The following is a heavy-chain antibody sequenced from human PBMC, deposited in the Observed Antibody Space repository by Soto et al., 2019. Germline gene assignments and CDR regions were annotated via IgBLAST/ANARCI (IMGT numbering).Heavy chain of an antibody. CDR1: GYTFNTYY. J-gene: IGHJ5*02. Sequence: QDQLVQSGTEVKKPGDSVRVSCEAVGYTFNTYYVHWVRQAPGQGLEWMGIINPSAGPTSYAQRFQGRVTMTSDTSTSTVYMELSSLTSDDTAVYYCAFGRPAASSWLDPWGQGTLVSVSS. CDR3: AFGRPAASSWLDP. D-gene: IGHD2-2*01. V-gene: IGHV1-46*02. CDR2: INPSAGPT.